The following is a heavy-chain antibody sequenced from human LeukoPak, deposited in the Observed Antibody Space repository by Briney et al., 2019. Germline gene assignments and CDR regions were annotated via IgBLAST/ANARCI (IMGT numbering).Heavy chain of an antibody. CDR2: ISAYNGNT. CDR3: TSDTYYYDSTGLGHWFDP. Sequence: ASVKVSCKASGYTFTSYYMHWVRQAPGQGLEWMGWISAYNGNTNYAQKLQGRVTMTTDTTTSTAYMELSSLRPDDTAVYYCTSDTYYYDSTGLGHWFDPWGQGTLVTVSS. CDR1: GYTFTSYY. V-gene: IGHV1-18*04. J-gene: IGHJ5*02. D-gene: IGHD3-22*01.